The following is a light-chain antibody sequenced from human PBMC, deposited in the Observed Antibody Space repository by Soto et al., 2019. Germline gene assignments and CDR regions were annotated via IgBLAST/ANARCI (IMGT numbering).Light chain of an antibody. CDR2: DVS. CDR3: TSYTSSSTPYV. J-gene: IGLJ1*01. V-gene: IGLV2-14*01. CDR1: SSDVGGYTY. Sequence: QSVLTQPASVSGSPGQSITISCAGTSSDVGGYTYVSWYQQHPGKAPKLMIYDVSNRPSGVSNRFSGSKSGNTASLTISGLQAEDEADYYCTSYTSSSTPYVFGGGTKVIVL.